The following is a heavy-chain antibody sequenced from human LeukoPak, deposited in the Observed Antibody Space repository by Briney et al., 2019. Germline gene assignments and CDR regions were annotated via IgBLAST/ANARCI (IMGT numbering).Heavy chain of an antibody. CDR3: ATDAYPKRPS. V-gene: IGHV3-23*01. J-gene: IGHJ4*02. CDR1: GFTFSSYS. Sequence: GGSLRLSCAASGFTFSSYSLSWVRQAPGKGLEWVSGISDGVGTTFYADSVKGRFTISRDNSKNTLYLQMSSLRGEDTAIYYCATDAYPKRPSWGQGTLVTVSS. CDR2: ISDGVGTT. D-gene: IGHD2-2*01.